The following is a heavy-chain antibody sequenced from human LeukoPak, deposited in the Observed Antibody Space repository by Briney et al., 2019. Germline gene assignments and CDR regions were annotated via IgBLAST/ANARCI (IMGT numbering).Heavy chain of an antibody. D-gene: IGHD3-10*01. CDR3: ARDPHYYGSGSYPDY. J-gene: IGHJ4*02. V-gene: IGHV3-74*01. CDR2: INSDGSST. Sequence: GGSLRLSCAASGFTFSNYALSWVRQAPGKGLVWVSRINSDGSSTSYADSVKGRFTISRDNAKNTLYLQMNSLRAEDTAVYYCARDPHYYGSGSYPDYWGQGTLVTVSS. CDR1: GFTFSNYA.